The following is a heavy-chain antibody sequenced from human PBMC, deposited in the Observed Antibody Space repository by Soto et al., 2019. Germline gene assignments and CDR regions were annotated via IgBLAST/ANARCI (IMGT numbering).Heavy chain of an antibody. V-gene: IGHV4-31*03. CDR3: ARGHYYDILTGYYRRYWFDP. Sequence: SETLSLTCTVSGGSISSGGYYWSWIRQHPGKGMEWIGYIYYSGSTYYNPSLKSRVTISVDTSKNQFSLKLSSVTAADTAVYYCARGHYYDILTGYYRRYWFDPWGQGTLVTVSS. D-gene: IGHD3-9*01. CDR1: GGSISSGGYY. CDR2: IYYSGST. J-gene: IGHJ5*02.